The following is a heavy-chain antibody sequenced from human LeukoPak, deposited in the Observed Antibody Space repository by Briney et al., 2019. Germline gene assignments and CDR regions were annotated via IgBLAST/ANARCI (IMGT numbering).Heavy chain of an antibody. CDR1: GASISDYY. J-gene: IGHJ4*02. V-gene: IGHV4-4*07. Sequence: SETLSLTCTVSGASISDYYWSWIRQPAGKGLEWIGRIYISGTTNYNPSLKSRLTMSIDTSKNQFSLKLNSVTAADTAVYYCARFHISTGSFDFWGQGTLVTVSS. D-gene: IGHD3-9*01. CDR3: ARFHISTGSFDF. CDR2: IYISGTT.